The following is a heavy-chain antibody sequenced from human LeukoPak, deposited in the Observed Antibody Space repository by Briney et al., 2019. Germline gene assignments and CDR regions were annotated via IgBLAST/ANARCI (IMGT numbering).Heavy chain of an antibody. J-gene: IGHJ4*02. Sequence: GGSLRLSCTASGFTFSSYTMSWVRQAPGKGLKWVSTISTGGGNTYYADSVQGRFTVSSDDSKNTLYLQMNSLRAEDTAVYYCAKDGGLWISAHWGDSWGRGTLVTVSS. CDR1: GFTFSSYT. CDR2: ISTGGGNT. CDR3: AKDGGLWISAHWGDS. D-gene: IGHD2-2*03. V-gene: IGHV3-23*01.